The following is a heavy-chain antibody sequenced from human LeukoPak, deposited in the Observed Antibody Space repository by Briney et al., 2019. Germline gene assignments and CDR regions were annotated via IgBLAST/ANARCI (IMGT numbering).Heavy chain of an antibody. CDR3: ARGDGSSGAFDI. CDR1: GFTFSIYT. J-gene: IGHJ3*02. V-gene: IGHV3-21*01. Sequence: PGGSLRLSCVASGFTFSIYTMSWVRQAPGKGLEWVSSISSSSSYIYYADSVKGRFTISRDNAKNSLYLQMNSLRAEDTAVYYCARGDGSSGAFDIWGQGTMVTVSS. CDR2: ISSSSSYI.